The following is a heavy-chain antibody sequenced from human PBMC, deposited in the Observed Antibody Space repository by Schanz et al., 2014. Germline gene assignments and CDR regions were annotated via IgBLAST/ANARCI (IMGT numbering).Heavy chain of an antibody. V-gene: IGHV3-30*04. J-gene: IGHJ6*02. D-gene: IGHD6-13*01. CDR2: ISYDGSHK. CDR3: VRDRKQLVGRIGYYYGMDV. CDR1: GFTFSNFA. Sequence: QVQLVESGGGVVQPGRSLRLSCAASGFTFSNFAIHWVRQAPGKGLEWVAVISYDGSHKDYADPVKGRFTISRDNSKNELSLQMNSLRAEDTPVYYCVRDRKQLVGRIGYYYGMDVWGQGTTVTVSS.